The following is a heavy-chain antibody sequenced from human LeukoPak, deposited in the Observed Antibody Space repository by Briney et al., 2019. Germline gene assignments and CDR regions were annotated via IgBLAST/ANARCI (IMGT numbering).Heavy chain of an antibody. CDR3: ASVVPAAIGAFDI. Sequence: SETLSLTCAVYGGSFSGYYWSWIRQPPGKGLEWIGEINHSGSTNYNPSLKSRVTISVDTSKNQFSLKLSSVTAADTAVYYCASVVPAAIGAFDIWGQGTMVTVSS. J-gene: IGHJ3*02. V-gene: IGHV4-34*01. CDR1: GGSFSGYY. CDR2: INHSGST. D-gene: IGHD2-2*02.